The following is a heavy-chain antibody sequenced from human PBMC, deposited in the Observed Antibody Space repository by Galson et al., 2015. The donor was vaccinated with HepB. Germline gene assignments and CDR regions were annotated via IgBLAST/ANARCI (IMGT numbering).Heavy chain of an antibody. J-gene: IGHJ4*02. Sequence: SLRLSCAASGFTFRSYAMNWVRQAPGKGLEWVSAISGGGANTYYADSVKGRFTISRDNPKNTLYLQMNSLRAEDTAVYYCAASSGWPFRYFEYWGQGTLVTVSS. CDR1: GFTFRSYA. CDR3: AASSGWPFRYFEY. V-gene: IGHV3-23*01. CDR2: ISGGGANT. D-gene: IGHD6-19*01.